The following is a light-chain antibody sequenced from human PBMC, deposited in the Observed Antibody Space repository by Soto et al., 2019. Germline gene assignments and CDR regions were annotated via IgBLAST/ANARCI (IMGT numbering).Light chain of an antibody. J-gene: IGKJ5*01. V-gene: IGKV3-15*01. Sequence: EIVMTQSPATLSVSPGERATLSCRASQSVRGNLAWYQQRPGQSPRLLIYGASSRATGIPARFSGSGSGTEFTLNISSLQSEDFAVYYCQQYNNWPFITFGQGTRLEIK. CDR1: QSVRGN. CDR3: QQYNNWPFIT. CDR2: GAS.